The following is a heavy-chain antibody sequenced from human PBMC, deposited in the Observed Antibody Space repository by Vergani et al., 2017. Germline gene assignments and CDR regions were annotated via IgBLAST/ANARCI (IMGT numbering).Heavy chain of an antibody. V-gene: IGHV4-4*02. Sequence: QVQLHESGPGLVKPSETLSLICAVSGGSISSSNWWSWVRQPPGKGLEWIGEIYHSGSTNYNPSLKSRVTLSVDTSKNQLSLRMTSVTAADTAVYYCARDSWTSELRGVYWFDTWGQGTLVSVSS. D-gene: IGHD3-10*01. CDR3: ARDSWTSELRGVYWFDT. J-gene: IGHJ5*02. CDR2: IYHSGST. CDR1: GGSISSSNW.